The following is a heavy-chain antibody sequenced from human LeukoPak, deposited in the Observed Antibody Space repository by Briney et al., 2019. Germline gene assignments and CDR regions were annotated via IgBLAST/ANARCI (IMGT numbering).Heavy chain of an antibody. V-gene: IGHV3-23*01. Sequence: GGSLRLSCAASGFMFSSYAMSWVRQAPGKGLEWVSGISGSGGATYYADSLKGRFTISRDNSKTMLSLQMNSLRAEDTAVYFCAKDRGLIGEFDYWGQGTLVTVSS. J-gene: IGHJ4*02. CDR3: AKDRGLIGEFDY. D-gene: IGHD3-22*01. CDR2: ISGSGGAT. CDR1: GFMFSSYA.